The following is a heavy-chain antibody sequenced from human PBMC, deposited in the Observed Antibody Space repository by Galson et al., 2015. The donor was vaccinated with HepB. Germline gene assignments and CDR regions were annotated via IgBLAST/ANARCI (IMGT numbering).Heavy chain of an antibody. D-gene: IGHD3-10*01. CDR1: GYSFTSYW. CDR2: IYPGDSDT. V-gene: IGHV5-51*01. J-gene: IGHJ6*02. Sequence: QSGAEVKKPGESLKISCKGSGYSFTSYWIGWVRQMPGKGLEWMGIIYPGDSDTRYSPSFQGQVTISADKSISTAYLQWSSLKASDTAMYYCARQSYGSGSYSTKHNYYYYGMDVWGQGTTVTVSS. CDR3: ARQSYGSGSYSTKHNYYYYGMDV.